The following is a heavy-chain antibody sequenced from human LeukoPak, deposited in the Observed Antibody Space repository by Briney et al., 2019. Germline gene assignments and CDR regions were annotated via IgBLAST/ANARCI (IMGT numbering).Heavy chain of an antibody. V-gene: IGHV3-7*05. CDR2: IKQDGSEK. D-gene: IGHD1-1*01. CDR3: GRAQTRGPYCFYC. CDR1: GFTLSSYW. J-gene: IGHJ4*02. Sequence: PGGSLRHSCAASGFTLSSYWLSWVRQAPGKGLEWVANIKQDGSEKYYVDSVKGRFTMSRDNAKNSLYLQMNSLRDEDTAVYYCGRAQTRGPYCFYCWGQGSLVTVSS.